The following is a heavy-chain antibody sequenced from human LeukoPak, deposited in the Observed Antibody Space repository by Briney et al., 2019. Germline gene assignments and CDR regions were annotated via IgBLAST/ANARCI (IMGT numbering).Heavy chain of an antibody. CDR1: GFTFSSYW. Sequence: PGGSLRLSCAASGFTFSSYWMNWVRQAPGKGLEWVANIKQDGSEKYYVDSVKGRFTISRDNAKNSLYLQMNSLRAEDTAVYYCASNTIFGDYFDYWGQGTLVTVSS. J-gene: IGHJ4*02. V-gene: IGHV3-7*01. D-gene: IGHD3-3*01. CDR2: IKQDGSEK. CDR3: ASNTIFGDYFDY.